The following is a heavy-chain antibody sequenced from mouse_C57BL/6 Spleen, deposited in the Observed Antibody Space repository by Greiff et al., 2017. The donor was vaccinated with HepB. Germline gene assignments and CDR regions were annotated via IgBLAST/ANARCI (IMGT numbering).Heavy chain of an antibody. Sequence: EVQLQQSGPELVKPGASVKISCKASGYTFTDYYMNWVKQSHGKSLEWIGDINPNNGGTSYNQKFKGKATLTVDKSSSTAYMELRSLTSEDSAVYYCASQGGLRRRDWYFDVWGTGTTVTVSS. CDR2: INPNNGGT. CDR3: ASQGGLRRRDWYFDV. V-gene: IGHV1-26*01. J-gene: IGHJ1*03. CDR1: GYTFTDYY. D-gene: IGHD2-4*01.